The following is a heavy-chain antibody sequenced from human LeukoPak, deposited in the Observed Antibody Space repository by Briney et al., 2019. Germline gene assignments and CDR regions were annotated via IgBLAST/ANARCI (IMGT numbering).Heavy chain of an antibody. J-gene: IGHJ4*02. CDR1: GFTFSSYA. D-gene: IGHD5-12*01. V-gene: IGHV3-30-3*01. CDR2: ISYDGSNK. CDR3: AREKWQGFDY. Sequence: GGSLRLSCAASGFTFSSYAMHWVRQAPGKGLEWVAVISYDGSNKYYADSVKGRFTISRDNSKNTLYLQMNSLRAEDTAVYYCAREKWQGFDYWGQGTLVTVSS.